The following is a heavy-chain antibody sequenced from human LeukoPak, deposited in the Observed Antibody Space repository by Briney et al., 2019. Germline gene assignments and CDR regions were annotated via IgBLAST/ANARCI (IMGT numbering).Heavy chain of an antibody. CDR2: IKSKTDGGTT. Sequence: PGGSLRLSCAASGFTFSNAWMSWVRQAPGKGLEWVGRIKSKTDGGTTDYAAPVKGRFTISRDDSKNTLYLQMNSLKTEDTAVYYCTTEDCSSTSCYFGDADYWGQGTLVTVSS. D-gene: IGHD2-2*01. V-gene: IGHV3-15*01. J-gene: IGHJ4*02. CDR1: GFTFSNAW. CDR3: TTEDCSSTSCYFGDADY.